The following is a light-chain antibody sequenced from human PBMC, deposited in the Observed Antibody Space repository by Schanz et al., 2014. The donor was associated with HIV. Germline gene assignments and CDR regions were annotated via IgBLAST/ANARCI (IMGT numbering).Light chain of an antibody. Sequence: QSALTQPASVSGSPGQSITISCTGTSSDVGGYNYLSRYQQHPGKAPKLMIYEVSNRPSGVSNRFSGSKSGNTASLTISGLQAEDEADYYCSSYTSSSTKVFGGGTKLTVL. CDR2: EVS. CDR3: SSYTSSSTKV. V-gene: IGLV2-14*01. J-gene: IGLJ3*02. CDR1: SSDVGGYNY.